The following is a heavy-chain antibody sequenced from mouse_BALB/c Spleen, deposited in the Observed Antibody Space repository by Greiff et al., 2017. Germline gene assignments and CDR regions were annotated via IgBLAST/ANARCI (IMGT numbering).Heavy chain of an antibody. D-gene: IGHD1-1*01. CDR1: GYTFTSYW. Sequence: QVQLQQSGAELVKPGASVKLSCKASGYTFTSYWMHWVKQRPGQGLEWIGEIDPSDSYTNYNQKFKGKATLTVDKSSSTAYMQLSSLTSEDSAVYYCARGNYYGSSPYYFDYWGQGTTLTVSS. CDR3: ARGNYYGSSPYYFDY. V-gene: IGHV1-69*02. CDR2: IDPSDSYT. J-gene: IGHJ2*01.